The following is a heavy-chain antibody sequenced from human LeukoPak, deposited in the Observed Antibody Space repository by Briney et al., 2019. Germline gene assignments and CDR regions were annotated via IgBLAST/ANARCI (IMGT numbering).Heavy chain of an antibody. CDR3: AREYGYYDSSGYPLDY. D-gene: IGHD3-22*01. CDR2: ISAYNGNT. J-gene: IGHJ4*02. V-gene: IGHV1-18*01. Sequence: ASVKVSCMASGYTFTSYGISWVRQAPGQGLEWMGWISAYNGNTNYAQKLQGRVTMTTDTSTSTAYMELRSLRSDDTAVYYCAREYGYYDSSGYPLDYWGQGTLVTVSS. CDR1: GYTFTSYG.